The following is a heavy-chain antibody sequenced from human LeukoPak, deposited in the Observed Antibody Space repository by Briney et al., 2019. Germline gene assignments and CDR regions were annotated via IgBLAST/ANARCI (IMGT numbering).Heavy chain of an antibody. V-gene: IGHV1-46*01. CDR2: INPSGGST. Sequence: ASVKVSCKASGYTFTSYYMHWVRQAPGQGLEWMGIINPSGGSTSYAQKFQGRVTMTRDMSTSTVYMELSSLKSEDTAVYYCARAGCSSTSCYRRPRHIDVWGKGTTVTVSS. D-gene: IGHD2-2*01. J-gene: IGHJ6*03. CDR1: GYTFTSYY. CDR3: ARAGCSSTSCYRRPRHIDV.